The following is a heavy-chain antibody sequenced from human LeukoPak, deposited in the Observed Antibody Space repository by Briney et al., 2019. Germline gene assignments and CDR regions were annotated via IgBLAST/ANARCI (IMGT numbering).Heavy chain of an antibody. Sequence: SPSETLSLTCAVYGGSFSGYYWSWIRQPPRKGLEWIGEINHSGSTNYNPSLKSRVTISVDTSKNQFSLKLSSVTAADTAVYYCARVGTLAYWGQGTLVTVSS. CDR3: ARVGTLAY. D-gene: IGHD6-6*01. V-gene: IGHV4-34*01. J-gene: IGHJ4*02. CDR1: GGSFSGYY. CDR2: INHSGST.